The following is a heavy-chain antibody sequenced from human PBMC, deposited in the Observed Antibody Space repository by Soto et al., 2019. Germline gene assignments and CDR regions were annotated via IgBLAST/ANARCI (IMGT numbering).Heavy chain of an antibody. J-gene: IGHJ5*02. V-gene: IGHV2-26*01. D-gene: IGHD6-19*01. CDR3: ARRHLAVAVSPWFDP. CDR2: IDSSGEK. Sequence: QVTLKESGPVLVKPTETLTLRCTVSGLSITDSEMGVSWIRQPPGQPLEWLAHIDSSGEKSYRTFLKSRLAFSKYTSKSQIVLTMTNMDPADTATYYCARRHLAVAVSPWFDPWGQGIPVTVSS. CDR1: GLSITDSEMG.